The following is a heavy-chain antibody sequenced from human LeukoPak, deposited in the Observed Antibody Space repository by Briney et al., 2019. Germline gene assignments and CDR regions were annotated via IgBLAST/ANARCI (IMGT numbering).Heavy chain of an antibody. D-gene: IGHD3-10*01. CDR2: IYYSGST. CDR1: GGSISSSSYY. CDR3: ARGGLYYYGSGTGYYYYYMDV. V-gene: IGHV4-39*07. J-gene: IGHJ6*03. Sequence: ASETLSLTCTVSGGSISSSSYYWGWTRQPPGKGLEWIGSIYYSGSTYYNPSLKSRVTISVDTSKNQFSLKLSSVTAADTAVYYCARGGLYYYGSGTGYYYYYMDVWGKGTTVTISS.